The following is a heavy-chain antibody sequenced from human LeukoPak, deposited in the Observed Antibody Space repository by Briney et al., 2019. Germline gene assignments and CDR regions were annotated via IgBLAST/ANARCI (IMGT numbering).Heavy chain of an antibody. V-gene: IGHV3-21*01. CDR3: ARDGYSGYFGMGV. Sequence: PGGSLRLSCAASGFNFSSYSMNWVRQAPGKGLEWVSSISSSSTYKYYADSLKGRFAISRDNAKNSLYLQMNSLRAEDTAVYYCARDGYSGYFGMGVWGQGTTVTVSS. CDR2: ISSSSTYK. CDR1: GFNFSSYS. J-gene: IGHJ6*02. D-gene: IGHD1-26*01.